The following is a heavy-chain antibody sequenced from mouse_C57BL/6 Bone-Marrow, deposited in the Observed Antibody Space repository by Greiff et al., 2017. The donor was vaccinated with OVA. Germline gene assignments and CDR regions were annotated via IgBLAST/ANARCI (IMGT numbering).Heavy chain of an antibody. Sequence: QVQLQQSGAELARPGASVKLSCKASGYTFTSYGISWVKQRTGQGLEWIGEIYPRSGNTYYNEKFKGKATLTADKSSSTAYMELRSLTSEDSAVYFCAAYYYGSRTWFAYWGQGTLVTVSA. J-gene: IGHJ3*01. V-gene: IGHV1-81*01. CDR2: IYPRSGNT. CDR1: GYTFTSYG. D-gene: IGHD1-1*01. CDR3: AAYYYGSRTWFAY.